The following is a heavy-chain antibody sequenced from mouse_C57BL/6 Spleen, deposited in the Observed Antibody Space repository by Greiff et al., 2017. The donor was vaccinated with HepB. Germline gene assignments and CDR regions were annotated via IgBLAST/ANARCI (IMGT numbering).Heavy chain of an antibody. CDR1: GFTFSDYG. CDR2: ISSGSSTI. Sequence: DVKLVESGGGLVKPGGSLKLSCAASGFTFSDYGMHWVRQAPEKGLEWVAYISSGSSTIYYADTVKGRFTISRDNAKNTLFLQMTSLRSEDTAMYYCARALYYDYEAWFAYWGQGTLVTVSA. J-gene: IGHJ3*01. D-gene: IGHD2-4*01. CDR3: ARALYYDYEAWFAY. V-gene: IGHV5-17*01.